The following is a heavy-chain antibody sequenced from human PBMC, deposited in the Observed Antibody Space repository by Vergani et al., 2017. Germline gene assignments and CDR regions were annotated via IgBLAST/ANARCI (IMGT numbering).Heavy chain of an antibody. D-gene: IGHD6-6*01. CDR3: AGGYRSSSPYYYYYMDV. V-gene: IGHV1-69*13. CDR2: IIPIFGTA. J-gene: IGHJ6*03. CDR1: GGTFSSYA. Sequence: QVQLVQSGAEVKKPGSSVKVSCKASGGTFSSYAISWVRQAPGQGLEWMGGIIPIFGTANYAQKFQGRVTITADESTSTAYMELSSLRSEDTAVYYCAGGYRSSSPYYYYYMDVWGKGTTVTVSS.